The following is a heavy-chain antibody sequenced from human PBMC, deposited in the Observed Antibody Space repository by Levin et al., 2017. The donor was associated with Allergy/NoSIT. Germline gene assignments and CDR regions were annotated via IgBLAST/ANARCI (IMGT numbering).Heavy chain of an antibody. Sequence: RGESLKISCKGSGYSFTSYWISWVRQMPGKGLEWMGRIDPSDSYTNYRPSFQGHVTFSADKSISTAYLQWSSLKASDTAIYYCARSCSSTSCHGLDVWGKGTTVTVSS. V-gene: IGHV5-10-1*01. CDR2: IDPSDSYT. CDR1: GYSFTSYW. D-gene: IGHD2-2*01. CDR3: ARSCSSTSCHGLDV. J-gene: IGHJ6*04.